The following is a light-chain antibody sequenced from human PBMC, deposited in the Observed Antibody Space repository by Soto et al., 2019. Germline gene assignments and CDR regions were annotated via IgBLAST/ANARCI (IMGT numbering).Light chain of an antibody. V-gene: IGKV1-39*01. CDR2: AAS. CDR3: QQSYSTPWT. CDR1: QGIRND. J-gene: IGKJ1*01. Sequence: DIQVTQSQSSLSASVGDRVTITCRASQGIRNDLGWYQQKPGKAPKLLIFAASSLQSGTPSRFSGSGSGTDFTLTISTLQPEDFATYYCQQSYSTPWTFGQGTKVDIK.